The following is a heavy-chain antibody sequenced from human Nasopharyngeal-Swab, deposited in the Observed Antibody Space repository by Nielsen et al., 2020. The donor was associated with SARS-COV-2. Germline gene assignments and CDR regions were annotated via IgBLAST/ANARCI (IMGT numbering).Heavy chain of an antibody. CDR3: ARVRYDILTGYHDNWFDP. J-gene: IGHJ5*02. CDR1: GGSISSSSYY. V-gene: IGHV4-39*07. CDR2: IYYSGST. D-gene: IGHD3-9*01. Sequence: SETLSLTCTVSGGSISSSSYYWGWIRQPPGKGLEWIGSIYYSGSTYYNPSLKSRVTISVDTSENQFSLKLSSVTAADTAVYYCARVRYDILTGYHDNWFDPWGQGTLVTVSS.